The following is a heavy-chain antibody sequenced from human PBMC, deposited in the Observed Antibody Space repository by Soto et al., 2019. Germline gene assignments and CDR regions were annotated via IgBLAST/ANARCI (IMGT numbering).Heavy chain of an antibody. CDR2: ISGSDDST. CDR1: GFTFSSYA. Sequence: EVQLLESGGGLVQPGESLRLSCAASGFTFSSYAMRWVRQAPGKGLEWGSVISGSDDSTYYADSVKGRFTISRDNSKNPLYLKLNSMRAEDTAVYYCAKRSSSSTFDYWGQGTLVTVSS. V-gene: IGHV3-23*01. J-gene: IGHJ4*02. CDR3: AKRSSSSTFDY. D-gene: IGHD6-6*01.